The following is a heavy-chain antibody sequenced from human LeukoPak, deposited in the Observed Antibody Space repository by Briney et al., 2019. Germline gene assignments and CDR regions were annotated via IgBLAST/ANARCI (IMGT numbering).Heavy chain of an antibody. CDR2: INHSGST. CDR3: ARVSTYYYDSSGYYPAESYIDY. CDR1: GGSFSGYY. J-gene: IGHJ4*02. D-gene: IGHD3-22*01. V-gene: IGHV4-34*01. Sequence: SETLPLTCVVYGGSFSGYYWSWIRQPPGKGLEWIGEINHSGSTNYNPSLKSRVTISVDTSKNQFSLKLSSVTAADTAVYYCARVSTYYYDSSGYYPAESYIDYWGQGTLVTVSS.